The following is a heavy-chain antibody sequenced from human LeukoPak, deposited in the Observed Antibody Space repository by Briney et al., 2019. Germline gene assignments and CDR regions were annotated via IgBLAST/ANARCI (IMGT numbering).Heavy chain of an antibody. D-gene: IGHD2-15*01. CDR3: ARHRGSYRYGMDV. Sequence: GGSLRLSCAASGFTFSNAWMSWVRQAPGKGLEWVGRIKSKTDGGTTDYAAPVKGRFTISRDDSKNTLYLQMNSLRAEDTAVYYCARHRGSYRYGMDVWGQGTTVTVSS. V-gene: IGHV3-15*01. CDR2: IKSKTDGGTT. CDR1: GFTFSNAW. J-gene: IGHJ6*02.